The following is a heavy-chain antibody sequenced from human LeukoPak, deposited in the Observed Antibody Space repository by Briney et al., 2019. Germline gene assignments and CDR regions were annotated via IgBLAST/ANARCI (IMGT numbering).Heavy chain of an antibody. CDR1: VGSFSGYY. Sequence: SETLSLTCAVYVGSFSGYYWSWIRQPPGKGLEWIGEINHSGSTNYNPSLKSRVTISVDTSKNQFSLKLSSVTAADTAVYYCAVSGLRGYYYYGMDVWGQGTTVTVSS. CDR3: AVSGLRGYYYYGMDV. D-gene: IGHD4-17*01. CDR2: INHSGST. J-gene: IGHJ6*02. V-gene: IGHV4-34*01.